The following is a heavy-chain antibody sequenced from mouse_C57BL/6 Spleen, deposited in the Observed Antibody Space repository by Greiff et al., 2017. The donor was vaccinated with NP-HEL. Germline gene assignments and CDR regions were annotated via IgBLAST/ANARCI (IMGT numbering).Heavy chain of an antibody. D-gene: IGHD2-4*01. CDR2: INPGSGGT. Sequence: QVQLQQSGAELVRPGTSVKVSCKASGYAFTNYLIEWVKQRPGQGLEWIGVINPGSGGTNYNEKFKGKATLTADKSSSTAYMQLSSLTSEDSAVYVCARGYDYDRAFAYWGQGTLVTVSA. J-gene: IGHJ3*01. CDR3: ARGYDYDRAFAY. V-gene: IGHV1-54*01. CDR1: GYAFTNYL.